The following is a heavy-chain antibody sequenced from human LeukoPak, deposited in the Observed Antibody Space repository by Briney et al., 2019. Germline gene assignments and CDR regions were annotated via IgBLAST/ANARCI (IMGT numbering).Heavy chain of an antibody. J-gene: IGHJ4*02. D-gene: IGHD3-16*01. CDR2: TCPRSGVT. CDR1: GYTFTDYY. V-gene: IGHV1-2*02. Sequence: ASVTVSCMPSGYTFTDYYIHWLRQAPGQGREWMGWTCPRSGVTKYTQKFQDRVTMTRDTSISTVYMELSSLTFDDTAVYYCARDNYGTLDYWGQGTLVTVSS. CDR3: ARDNYGTLDY.